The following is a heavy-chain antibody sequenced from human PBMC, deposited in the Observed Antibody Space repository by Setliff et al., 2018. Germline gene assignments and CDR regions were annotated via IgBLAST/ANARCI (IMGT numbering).Heavy chain of an antibody. V-gene: IGHV4-38-2*01. D-gene: IGHD3-3*01. CDR2: IHQRGRT. CDR3: ASPGRDNLDSPFDAFDI. J-gene: IGHJ3*02. CDR1: GVSITSGHY. Sequence: SETLSLTCGVSGVSITSGHYWGWIRQSPGKGLEWLATIHQRGRTYYNPSLNSRVTISLDTSKNHFSLKLRSVTAEDSAVYYCASPGRDNLDSPFDAFDIWSQGTKVTVSS.